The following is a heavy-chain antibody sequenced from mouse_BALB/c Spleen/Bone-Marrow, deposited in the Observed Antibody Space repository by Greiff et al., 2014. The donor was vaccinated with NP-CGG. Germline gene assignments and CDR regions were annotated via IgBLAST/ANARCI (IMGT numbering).Heavy chain of an antibody. CDR2: IYPGNVNT. J-gene: IGHJ4*01. V-gene: IGHV1S56*01. CDR1: GCTFTSYY. CDR3: ARHKWAMDY. Sequence: QVQLQQSGPELLKPGASVRISCKASGCTFTSYYIHWVKQRPGQGLEWIGWIYPGNVNTKYNEKFKVKATLTADKSSSTAYMQLSSLTSEDSAVYFSARHKWAMDYWGQGTSVTVSS. D-gene: IGHD1-3*01.